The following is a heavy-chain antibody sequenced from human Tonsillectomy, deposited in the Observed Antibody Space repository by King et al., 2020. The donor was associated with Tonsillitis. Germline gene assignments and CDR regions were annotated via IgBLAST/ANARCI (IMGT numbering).Heavy chain of an antibody. D-gene: IGHD6-19*01. J-gene: IGHJ3*02. Sequence: WVRQAPGKGLEWVAFISYDGSDKFYADSVKGRFTISRDNSKNTLYLQMNSLRTEDTAVYYCARAGGEVAGAFNIWCQWTMVTVS. V-gene: IGHV3-30*04. CDR3: ARAGGEVAGAFNI. CDR2: ISYDGSDK.